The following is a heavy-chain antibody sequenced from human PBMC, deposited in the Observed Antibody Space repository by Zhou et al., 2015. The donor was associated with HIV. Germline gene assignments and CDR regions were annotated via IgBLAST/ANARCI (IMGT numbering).Heavy chain of an antibody. J-gene: IGHJ4*02. Sequence: QVHLVESGGRVVQPGGSLRLSCTASGFTFSRHGIQWVRQAPGKGLEWVAFKGTDTKSDATNIYYSDSVKGRFAVSRDNAKSTLYLQMNSLRGEDTAMYYCARGLIGASVGHDYWGQGTLVTVSS. CDR1: GFTFSRHG. CDR3: ARGLIGASVGHDY. D-gene: IGHD2-21*01. V-gene: IGHV3-30*02. CDR2: KGTDTKSDATNI.